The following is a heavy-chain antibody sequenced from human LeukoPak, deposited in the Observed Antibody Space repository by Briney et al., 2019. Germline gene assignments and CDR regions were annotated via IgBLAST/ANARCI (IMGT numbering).Heavy chain of an antibody. D-gene: IGHD4-17*01. Sequence: GGSLRLSCAASGFTFSSYAVSWVRQAPRKGLEWVSAISARGDSTYYADSVEGRFTISRDNSKNTLYLQMNSLRGEDTALYYCARGAYGDYDYWGQGTLVTVSS. CDR2: ISARGDST. V-gene: IGHV3-23*01. CDR1: GFTFSSYA. CDR3: ARGAYGDYDY. J-gene: IGHJ4*02.